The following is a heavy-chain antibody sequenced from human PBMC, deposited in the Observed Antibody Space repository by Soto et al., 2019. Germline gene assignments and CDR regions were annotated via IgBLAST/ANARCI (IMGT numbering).Heavy chain of an antibody. J-gene: IGHJ4*02. V-gene: IGHV1-8*01. CDR1: GYTFPSYD. CDR3: ARANGDFDY. Sequence: QVQLVQSGAEVKKPGASVKFSCKASGYTFPSYDINWVRQATGQGLEWMGWMNLNSGYTGSAQKFQGRVTMTRSNSIRTAYMELSSLTSEDTAVYYCARANGDFDYWVQGTLVTVSS. D-gene: IGHD4-17*01. CDR2: MNLNSGYT.